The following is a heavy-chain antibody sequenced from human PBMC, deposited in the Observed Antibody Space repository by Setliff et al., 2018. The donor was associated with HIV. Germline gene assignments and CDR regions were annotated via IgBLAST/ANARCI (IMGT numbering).Heavy chain of an antibody. CDR2: SYHTGST. Sequence: SETLSLTCAVFGYSISSGNYWGWIRQPPGKGLEWMGSSYHTGSTYYNPSLKSRVTMSVDTSKNKFSLKVSSVTAADTAVYYCARRGSGSPYFDYWGQGTLVTVSS. V-gene: IGHV4-38-2*01. D-gene: IGHD6-19*01. CDR3: ARRGSGSPYFDY. CDR1: GYSISSGNY. J-gene: IGHJ4*02.